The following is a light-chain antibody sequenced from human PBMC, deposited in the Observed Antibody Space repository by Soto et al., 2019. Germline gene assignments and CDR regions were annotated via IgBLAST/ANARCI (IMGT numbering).Light chain of an antibody. CDR3: QQSYSTLFT. CDR2: AAS. Sequence: DIQMTPSPSSLSASVGDRVTITCRASQTIIRYLNWYQQKPGRAPNLLIYAASSLQSGVPSRFSGSGSGTEFTLTTSSLQPEDFATYYCQQSYSTLFTFGPGTKVEIK. CDR1: QTIIRY. V-gene: IGKV1-39*01. J-gene: IGKJ3*01.